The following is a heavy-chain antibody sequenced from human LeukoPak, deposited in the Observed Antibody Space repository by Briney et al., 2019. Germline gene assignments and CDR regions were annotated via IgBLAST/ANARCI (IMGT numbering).Heavy chain of an antibody. J-gene: IGHJ4*02. CDR3: ARDFGSGSLDY. V-gene: IGHV3-48*01. Sequence: DSVKGRFTISRDNAKNSLYLQMNSLRAEDTAVYYCARDFGSGSLDYWGQGTLVTVSS. D-gene: IGHD3-10*01.